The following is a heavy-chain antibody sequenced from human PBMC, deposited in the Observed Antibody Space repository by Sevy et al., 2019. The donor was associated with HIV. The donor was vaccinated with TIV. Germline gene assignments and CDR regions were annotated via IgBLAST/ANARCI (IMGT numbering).Heavy chain of an antibody. V-gene: IGHV3-49*04. Sequence: GGSLRLSCTASGFTFGDYAMSWVRQAPGKGLEWVGFIRSKAYGGTTEYAASVKGRFTISRDDSKSIADLQMNSLKTEDTAVYYCTRESYSGSYQYFDYWGQGTLVTVSS. D-gene: IGHD1-26*01. CDR2: IRSKAYGGTT. CDR1: GFTFGDYA. J-gene: IGHJ4*02. CDR3: TRESYSGSYQYFDY.